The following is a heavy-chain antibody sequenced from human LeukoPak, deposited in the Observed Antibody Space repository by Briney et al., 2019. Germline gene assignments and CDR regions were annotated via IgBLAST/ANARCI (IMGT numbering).Heavy chain of an antibody. CDR3: ARRGYCSGGSCYSEVGDAFDI. V-gene: IGHV4-39*01. Sequence: SETLSLTCTVSGGSISSGSYYWGWIRQPPGKGLEWIGSIYYSGSTYYNPSLKSRVTISVDTSKNQFSLKLSSVTAADTAVYYCARRGYCSGGSCYSEVGDAFDIWGQGTMVTVSS. D-gene: IGHD2-15*01. CDR2: IYYSGST. J-gene: IGHJ3*02. CDR1: GGSISSGSYY.